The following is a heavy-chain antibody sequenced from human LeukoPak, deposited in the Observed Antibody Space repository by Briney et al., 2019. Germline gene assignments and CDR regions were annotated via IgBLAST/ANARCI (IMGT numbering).Heavy chain of an antibody. CDR2: IYYSGST. J-gene: IGHJ3*02. D-gene: IGHD3-10*01. V-gene: IGHV4-59*01. CDR1: GGSISSYY. CDR3: AREHRLLWFGEPTNAFDI. Sequence: SETLSLTCTVSGGSISSYYWRWIRQPPGKGLEWIGYIYYSGSTNYNPSLKSRVTISVDTSKNQFSLKLSSVTAADTAVYYCAREHRLLWFGEPTNAFDIWGQGTMVTVSS.